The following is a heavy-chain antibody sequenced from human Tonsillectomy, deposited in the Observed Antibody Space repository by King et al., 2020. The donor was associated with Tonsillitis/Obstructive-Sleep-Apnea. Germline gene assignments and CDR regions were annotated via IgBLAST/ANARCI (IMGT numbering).Heavy chain of an antibody. D-gene: IGHD6-13*01. CDR3: ARAGYSSSWSLFDY. V-gene: IGHV3-53*01. CDR2: LYSGGST. Sequence: VQLVESGGGLIQPGGSLRLSCAASGVTVSSNYMSWVRQAPGKGLEWVSVLYSGGSTYYADSVKGRFTISRDNSKNTLYLQMTSLRAEDTAVYYCARAGYSSSWSLFDYWGQGTLVTVSS. J-gene: IGHJ4*02. CDR1: GVTVSSNY.